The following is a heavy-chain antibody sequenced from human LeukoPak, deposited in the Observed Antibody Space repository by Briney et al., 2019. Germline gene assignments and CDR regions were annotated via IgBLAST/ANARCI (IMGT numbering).Heavy chain of an antibody. Sequence: GGSLRLSCAASGFTFSNYAINWVRQAPGKGLEWVSYISSSGGTIYYADSVKGRFTISRDNAKNSLYLQMNSLRAEDTAVYYCARKQVDSVAMEYYFDYWGQGTLVTVSS. V-gene: IGHV3-48*03. CDR1: GFTFSNYA. J-gene: IGHJ4*02. D-gene: IGHD5-12*01. CDR2: ISSSGGTI. CDR3: ARKQVDSVAMEYYFDY.